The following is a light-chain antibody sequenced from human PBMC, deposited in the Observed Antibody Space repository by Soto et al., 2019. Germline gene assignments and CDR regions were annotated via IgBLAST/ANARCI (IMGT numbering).Light chain of an antibody. Sequence: EVVMTQSPGTLSLSPGEAATLSCRASQSVSSYLAWYQHKPGQAPRLLIYGASTRATGISARFSGSGSGTEFTLTINSLQSEDFAVYYCQQYNNWPRTFGQGTKVDIK. J-gene: IGKJ1*01. V-gene: IGKV3-15*01. CDR2: GAS. CDR3: QQYNNWPRT. CDR1: QSVSSY.